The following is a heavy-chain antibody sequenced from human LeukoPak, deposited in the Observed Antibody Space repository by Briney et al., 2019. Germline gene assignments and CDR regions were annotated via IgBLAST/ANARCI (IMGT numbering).Heavy chain of an antibody. D-gene: IGHD3-22*01. J-gene: IGHJ4*02. CDR1: GYTFTSYY. V-gene: IGHV1-46*01. Sequence: GASVKVSCKASGYTFTSYYMHWVRQAPGQGLEWMGRSNPSGGSTSYAQKFQGRVTMTRDMSTSTIYMELSSLRSEDTAVYYCARVGLTYYYDSSGYYALDYWGQGTLVTVSS. CDR3: ARVGLTYYYDSSGYYALDY. CDR2: SNPSGGST.